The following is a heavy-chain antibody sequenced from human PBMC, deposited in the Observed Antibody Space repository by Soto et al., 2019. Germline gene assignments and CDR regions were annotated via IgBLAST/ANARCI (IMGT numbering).Heavy chain of an antibody. J-gene: IGHJ5*02. CDR1: GYTLTEFS. Sequence: ASVKVSCKVSGYTLTEFSMHWVRQAPGQGLEWMGWISAYNGNTNYAQKLQGRVTMTTDTSTSTAYMELRSLRSDDTAVYYCARGTIFGVVIAGFDPWGQGTLVTVSS. D-gene: IGHD3-3*01. CDR2: ISAYNGNT. V-gene: IGHV1-18*01. CDR3: ARGTIFGVVIAGFDP.